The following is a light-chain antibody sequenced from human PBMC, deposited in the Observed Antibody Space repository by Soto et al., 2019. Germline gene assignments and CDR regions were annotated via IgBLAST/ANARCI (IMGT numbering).Light chain of an antibody. CDR3: QQYKNWPRT. Sequence: EIVMTQSPATLSMSPGERATLSCRASETISNNLVWYQQKPGQAPRLLIHEASTRATGIPARFSGSGSGTEFTLTISSLQSEYVAVYYCQQYKNWPRTFGQGTKVEIK. J-gene: IGKJ1*01. CDR2: EAS. CDR1: ETISNN. V-gene: IGKV3D-15*01.